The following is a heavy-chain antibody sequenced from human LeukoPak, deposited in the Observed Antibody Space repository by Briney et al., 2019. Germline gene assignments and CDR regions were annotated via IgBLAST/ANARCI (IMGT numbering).Heavy chain of an antibody. CDR1: GFTFSSYA. CDR3: ARDRSGITMVRGVTSWFDP. V-gene: IGHV3-30*04. J-gene: IGHJ5*02. D-gene: IGHD3-10*01. Sequence: GGSLRLSCAASGFTFSSYAMHWVRQAPGKGLEWVTVISYDGSNKYYADSVKGRFTISRDNSKNTLYLQMNSLRAEDTAVYYCARDRSGITMVRGVTSWFDPWGQGTLVTVSS. CDR2: ISYDGSNK.